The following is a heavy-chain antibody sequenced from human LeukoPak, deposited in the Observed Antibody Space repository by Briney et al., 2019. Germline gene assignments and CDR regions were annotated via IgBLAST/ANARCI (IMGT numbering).Heavy chain of an antibody. V-gene: IGHV1-46*01. CDR2: INPSDGNT. D-gene: IGHD5-24*01. CDR3: ARSQGGPQRWLQLPGYFDY. Sequence: GASVKVSCKASGYTFTSYYMHWVRQAPGQGLEWMGIINPSDGNTTYAQKFQGRVTMTRDTSTSTVYMELSSLRSEDTAVYYCARSQGGPQRWLQLPGYFDYWGQGTLVTVSS. CDR1: GYTFTSYY. J-gene: IGHJ4*02.